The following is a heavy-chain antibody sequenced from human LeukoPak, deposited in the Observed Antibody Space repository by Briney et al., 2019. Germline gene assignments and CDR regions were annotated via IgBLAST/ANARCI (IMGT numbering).Heavy chain of an antibody. J-gene: IGHJ3*02. CDR3: ARGYCSSTSCYGVAFDI. D-gene: IGHD2-2*01. CDR2: INHSGST. CDR1: GGSFSGYS. Sequence: SETLSLTCAVNGGSFSGYSWSWIRQPPGKGLEWIGEINHSGSTKYNPSLKSRVTISVDTSKKQLSLELSSMTAADTAVYYCARGYCSSTSCYGVAFDIWGQGTMVTVSS. V-gene: IGHV4-34*01.